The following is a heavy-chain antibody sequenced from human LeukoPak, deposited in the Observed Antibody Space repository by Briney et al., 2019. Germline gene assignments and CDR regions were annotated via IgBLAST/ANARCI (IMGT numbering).Heavy chain of an antibody. J-gene: IGHJ4*02. V-gene: IGHV1-69*02. CDR1: GGTFSSYT. CDR3: ARGDDSSGYYHFDY. Sequence: SVKVSCKASGGTFSSYTISWVRQAPGQGLEWMGRIIPILGIANYAQKFQGRVTITADKSTSPAYMELSSLRSEDTAVYYCARGDDSSGYYHFDYWGQGTLVTVSS. CDR2: IIPILGIA. D-gene: IGHD3-22*01.